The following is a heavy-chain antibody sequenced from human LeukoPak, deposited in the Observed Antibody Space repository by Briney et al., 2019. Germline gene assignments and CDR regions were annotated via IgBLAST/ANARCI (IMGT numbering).Heavy chain of an antibody. V-gene: IGHV1-69*13. Sequence: SVKVSCKASGGTFSSYAISWVRQAPGQGLEWMGGIIPIFGTANYAQKFQGRVTITADESTNTAYMELSSLRSEDTAVYYCAKDLAGIAAAGTGWFDPWGQGTLVTVSS. D-gene: IGHD6-13*01. CDR1: GGTFSSYA. CDR3: AKDLAGIAAAGTGWFDP. J-gene: IGHJ5*02. CDR2: IIPIFGTA.